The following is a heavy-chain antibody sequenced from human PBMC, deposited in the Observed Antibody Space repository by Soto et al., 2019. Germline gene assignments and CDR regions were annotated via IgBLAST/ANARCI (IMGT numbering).Heavy chain of an antibody. V-gene: IGHV2-5*01. CDR3: VNSPTGSPPAS. CDR2: IYWNDDK. Sequence: QITLRESGPTLVKPTQTLTLTCTFSGVSLSTFGMGVGWIRQPPGRALEWLALIYWNDDKRYCPSLNGRLTIAKDTSKNLVDLTITNVDPVDAAKYSCVNSPTGSPPASWGKGTLVTVSS. J-gene: IGHJ5*02. CDR1: GVSLSTFGMG. D-gene: IGHD6-25*01.